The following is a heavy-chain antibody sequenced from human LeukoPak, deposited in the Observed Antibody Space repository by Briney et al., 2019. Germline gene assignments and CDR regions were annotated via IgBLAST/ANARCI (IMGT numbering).Heavy chain of an antibody. D-gene: IGHD3-10*01. CDR2: INPNSGGT. J-gene: IGHJ3*02. CDR3: ARLYGSGLRGAFDI. Sequence: ASVKVSCKASGYTFTGYYIHWVRQAPGQGLEWMGWINPNSGGTNYAQKFQGRVTMTRDTSISTAYMEVSRLKSDDTAVYFCARLYGSGLRGAFDIWGQGTLVTVSS. V-gene: IGHV1-2*02. CDR1: GYTFTGYY.